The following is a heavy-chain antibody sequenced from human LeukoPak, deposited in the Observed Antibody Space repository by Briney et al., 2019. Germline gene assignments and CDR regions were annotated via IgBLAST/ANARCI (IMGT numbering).Heavy chain of an antibody. Sequence: ASVKVSCKASGYTFTYRYLHWVRQAPGQGLEWMGWINPNSGGTNYAQKFQGRVTMTRDTSISTAYMELSRLRSDDTAVYYCARAARCSGGSCYSLDYWGQGTLVTVSS. CDR3: ARAARCSGGSCYSLDY. CDR1: GYTFTYRY. CDR2: INPNSGGT. D-gene: IGHD2-15*01. V-gene: IGHV1-2*02. J-gene: IGHJ4*02.